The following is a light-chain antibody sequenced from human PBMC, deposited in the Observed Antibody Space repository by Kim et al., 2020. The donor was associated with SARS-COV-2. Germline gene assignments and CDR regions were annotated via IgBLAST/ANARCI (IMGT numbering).Light chain of an antibody. V-gene: IGLV3-21*04. CDR2: YDR. J-gene: IGLJ1*01. CDR1: NIGSKS. Sequence: SYELTQPPSVSVAPGKTARITCGGNNIGSKSVHWYQQKPGQAPVLVIYYDRDRPSGIPERFSGSNSGNTATLTISRVEAGDEADYYCQVWDSSNDHYVFATGTKVTVL. CDR3: QVWDSSNDHYV.